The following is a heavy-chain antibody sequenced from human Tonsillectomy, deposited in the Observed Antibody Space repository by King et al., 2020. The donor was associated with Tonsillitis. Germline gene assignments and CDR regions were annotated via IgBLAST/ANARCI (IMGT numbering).Heavy chain of an antibody. CDR2: ISSSSSYI. V-gene: IGHV3-21*01. Sequence: VQLVESGGGLVKPGGSLRLSCAASGFTFSSYSMNWVRQAPGKGLEWVSSISSSSSYIYYADSVKGRFTISRDNAKNSLYLQMNSLRAEDTAVYYCARTSSIAARWGPYYFDDWGQGTLVTVSS. D-gene: IGHD6-6*01. CDR1: GFTFSSYS. J-gene: IGHJ4*02. CDR3: ARTSSIAARWGPYYFDD.